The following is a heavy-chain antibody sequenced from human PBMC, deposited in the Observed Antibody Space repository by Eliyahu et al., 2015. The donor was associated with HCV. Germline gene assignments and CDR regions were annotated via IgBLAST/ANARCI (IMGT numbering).Heavy chain of an antibody. J-gene: IGHJ4*02. CDR1: GFTFSDAW. V-gene: IGHV3-15*01. CDR3: TTGMISAPVNY. D-gene: IGHD3/OR15-3a*01. Sequence: EVQLVESGGDLVNPGGSLRLSCTGSGFTFSDAWMNWVRQAPGKGLEWVARIKTKSDSGAADYAAPVKGRFTISRDDSKNTLYLQMNSLQGDDTGVYYCTTGMISAPVNYWGQGTRVTVSS. CDR2: IKTKSDSGAA.